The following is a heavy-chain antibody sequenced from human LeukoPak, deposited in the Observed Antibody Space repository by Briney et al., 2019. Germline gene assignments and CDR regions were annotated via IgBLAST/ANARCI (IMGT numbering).Heavy chain of an antibody. D-gene: IGHD5-24*01. J-gene: IGHJ4*02. Sequence: SETLSLTCTVSGGSISSYYWSWIRQPPGKGLEWIGYIYYSGSTNYNPSLKSRVTISVDTSKNQFSLKLSSVTAADTAVYYCARASRDGYNMYYFDYWGQGTLVTVSS. CDR2: IYYSGST. CDR1: GGSISSYY. V-gene: IGHV4-59*01. CDR3: ARASRDGYNMYYFDY.